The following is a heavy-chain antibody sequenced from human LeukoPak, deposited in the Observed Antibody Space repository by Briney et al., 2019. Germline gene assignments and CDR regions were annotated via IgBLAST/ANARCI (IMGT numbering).Heavy chain of an antibody. J-gene: IGHJ3*02. D-gene: IGHD2-15*01. CDR1: GFTFSDYS. CDR2: ISSSSTYI. V-gene: IGHV3-21*01. CDR3: ARDGTCIGGTCSEAFAI. Sequence: GRTLRLFCATSGFTFSDYSMNWVRQAPGKGLEWVSSISSSSTYIHYADSVRGRFTISRDNAENSLYLQMNNLRDEDTAVYYCARDGTCIGGTCSEAFAIWGQGTVVTVSS.